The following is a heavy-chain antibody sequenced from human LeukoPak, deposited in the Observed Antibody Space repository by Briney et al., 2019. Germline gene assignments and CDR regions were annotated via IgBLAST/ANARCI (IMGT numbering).Heavy chain of an antibody. Sequence: GGSLRLSCAASGFTFSGYSMNWVRQAPGKGLEWVANIKQDGSDQYYVGSVKGRFTISRDNAKNSLYMQMNNLRGEDTAVYYCARKAYDSDCFDFWGQGTLVTVSS. J-gene: IGHJ4*02. CDR3: ARKAYDSDCFDF. D-gene: IGHD2-21*01. V-gene: IGHV3-7*01. CDR2: IKQDGSDQ. CDR1: GFTFSGYS.